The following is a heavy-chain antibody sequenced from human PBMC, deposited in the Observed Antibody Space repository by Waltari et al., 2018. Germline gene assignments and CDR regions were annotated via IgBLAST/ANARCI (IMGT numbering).Heavy chain of an antibody. CDR3: ARMVRGYCSSTSCHTDH. V-gene: IGHV4-39*07. Sequence: QLQLQESGPGLVKPSETLSLTCTVSGCSLSSSSYYWDWVRKPPGKGLEWIGSIYYSGSTYYNPSLKSRVTISVDTSKNQFSLRVSSVTAADTAVFYCARMVRGYCSSTSCHTDHWGQGTLVTVSS. CDR2: IYYSGST. J-gene: IGHJ4*02. D-gene: IGHD2-2*01. CDR1: GCSLSSSSYY.